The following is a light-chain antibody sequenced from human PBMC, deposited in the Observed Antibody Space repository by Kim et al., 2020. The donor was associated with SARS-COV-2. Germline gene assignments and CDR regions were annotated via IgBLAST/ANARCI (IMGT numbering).Light chain of an antibody. V-gene: IGLV2-8*01. CDR1: SSDVGGYNY. CDR3: SSYAGTFYV. J-gene: IGLJ1*01. Sequence: PGQYGTISCTGTSSDVGGYNYVSWYQQHPGKAPKLMIYEVSKRPSGVPDRFSGSKSGNTASLTVSGLQAEDEGYYYCSSYAGTFYVFGTGTKVTVL. CDR2: EVS.